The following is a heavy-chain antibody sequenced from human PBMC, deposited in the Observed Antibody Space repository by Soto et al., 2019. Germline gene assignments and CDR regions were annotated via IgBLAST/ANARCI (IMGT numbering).Heavy chain of an antibody. V-gene: IGHV4-34*01. Sequence: QVQLQQWGAGLLKPSETLSLTCAVYGGSFSGYYWSWIRQPPGKGLEWIGEINHSGTTNHSPSLKSRVTISVDTSKNQFSLKLSSVTAADTAVYYCARGGGGRYSVHWFDPWGQGTLATVSS. CDR2: INHSGTT. CDR1: GGSFSGYY. D-gene: IGHD1-26*01. CDR3: ARGGGGRYSVHWFDP. J-gene: IGHJ5*02.